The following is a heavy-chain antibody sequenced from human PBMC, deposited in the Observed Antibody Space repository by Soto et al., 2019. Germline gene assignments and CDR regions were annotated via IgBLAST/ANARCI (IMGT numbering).Heavy chain of an antibody. V-gene: IGHV1-69*01. Sequence: QVQLVQSGAEVKKPGSSVKVSCKASGGTFSSYAISWVRQAPGQGLEWMGGIIPIFGTANYAQKFQGRVTITADESTSTAYMELSSLRSEDTAVYYCARGGPGGEYYDSSGYFDDAFDIWGQGTMVTVSS. CDR3: ARGGPGGEYYDSSGYFDDAFDI. J-gene: IGHJ3*02. CDR1: GGTFSSYA. D-gene: IGHD3-22*01. CDR2: IIPIFGTA.